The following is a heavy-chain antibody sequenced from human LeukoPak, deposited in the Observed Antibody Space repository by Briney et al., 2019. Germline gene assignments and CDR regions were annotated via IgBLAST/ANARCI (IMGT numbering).Heavy chain of an antibody. CDR1: GDTFTGYY. Sequence: ASVKVSCKASGDTFTGYYMHWVRQAPGQGLEWMGWTNPNSGDTNYAQKFQDRVTMTRDTSISTAYMELSSLRSDDTAVYYCARDAYSNSYPDYWGQGTLVTVSS. CDR3: ARDAYSNSYPDY. D-gene: IGHD4-11*01. J-gene: IGHJ4*02. V-gene: IGHV1-2*02. CDR2: TNPNSGDT.